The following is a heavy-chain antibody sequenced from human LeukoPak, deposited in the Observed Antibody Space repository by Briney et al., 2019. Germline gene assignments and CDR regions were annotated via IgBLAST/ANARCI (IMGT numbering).Heavy chain of an antibody. CDR1: GGSISSDTSS. CDR2: IFHTGNT. J-gene: IGHJ4*02. D-gene: IGHD4-17*01. CDR3: SGLYCDYPYSLDN. V-gene: IGHV4-30-2*01. Sequence: SQTLSLTCTVSGGSISSDTSSYNWIRQPPGKGLEWIGYIFHTGNTYYSPSLKSRVTIAIDMSKNQFSLKLSSATAPDTAGYYCSGLYCDYPYSLDNGGQGTLVTVSS.